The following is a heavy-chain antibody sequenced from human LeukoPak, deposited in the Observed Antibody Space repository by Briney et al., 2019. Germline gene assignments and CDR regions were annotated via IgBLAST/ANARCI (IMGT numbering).Heavy chain of an antibody. D-gene: IGHD3-3*01. CDR1: GGSISSHY. V-gene: IGHV4-59*11. CDR3: ARVRGGQSVLRFLEWFDDNWFDP. Sequence: PSETLSLTCTVSGGSISSHYWSWIRQPPGKGLEWIGYIYYSGSTNYNPSLKSRVTISVDTSKNQFSLKLSSVTAADTAVYYCARVRGGQSVLRFLEWFDDNWFDPWGQGTLVTVSS. CDR2: IYYSGST. J-gene: IGHJ5*02.